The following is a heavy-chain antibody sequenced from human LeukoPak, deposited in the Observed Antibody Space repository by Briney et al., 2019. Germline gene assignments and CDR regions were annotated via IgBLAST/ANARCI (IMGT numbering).Heavy chain of an antibody. Sequence: PSETLSLTCTVSGGSISSGSYYWSWIRQPAGKGLEWIGRIYTSGSTNYNPSLKSRVTISVDTSKNQFSLKLSSVTAADTAVYYCAREIRPYYYYCMDVWGKGTTVTVSS. CDR2: IYTSGST. CDR3: AREIRPYYYYCMDV. CDR1: GGSISSGSYY. J-gene: IGHJ6*03. V-gene: IGHV4-61*02. D-gene: IGHD3-16*01.